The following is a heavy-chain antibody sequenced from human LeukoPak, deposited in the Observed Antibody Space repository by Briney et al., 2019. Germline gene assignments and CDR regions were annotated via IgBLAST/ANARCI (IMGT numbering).Heavy chain of an antibody. Sequence: GGSLRLSCAASGSTFSSYGMHWVRQAPGKGLEWVAFIRYDGSNKYYADSVKGRFTISRDNSKNTLYLQMNSLRAEDTAVYYCAKDWEIVIVPAAMNYWGQGTLVTVSS. D-gene: IGHD2-2*01. J-gene: IGHJ4*02. CDR3: AKDWEIVIVPAAMNY. V-gene: IGHV3-30*02. CDR1: GSTFSSYG. CDR2: IRYDGSNK.